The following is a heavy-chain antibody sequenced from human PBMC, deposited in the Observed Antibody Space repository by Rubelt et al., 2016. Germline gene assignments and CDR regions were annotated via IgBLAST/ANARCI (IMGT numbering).Heavy chain of an antibody. Sequence: QLQLQESGPGLVKPSETLSLTRTVSGGSISSSSYYWGWLRQPPGKGLEWVSGINWNGGITVYAAAVKGRVTIPRDNAKKSLYLQMSSLRAEDTAFYYCARDVSAAGATFDSWGQGTLVTVSS. D-gene: IGHD6-13*01. V-gene: IGHV4-39*07. CDR2: INWNGGIT. J-gene: IGHJ4*02. CDR1: GGSISSSSYY. CDR3: ARDVSAAGATFDS.